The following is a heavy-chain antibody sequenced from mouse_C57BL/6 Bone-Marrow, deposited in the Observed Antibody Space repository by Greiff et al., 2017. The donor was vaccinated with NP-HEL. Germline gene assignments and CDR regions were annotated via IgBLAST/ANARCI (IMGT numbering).Heavy chain of an antibody. CDR1: GYNFTSYW. D-gene: IGHD1-1*01. CDR3: ASPLYGSRAWFAY. V-gene: IGHV1-7*01. CDR2: INPSSGYT. Sequence: VQLQQSGAELAKPGASVKLSCKASGYNFTSYWMHWVKQRPGQGLEWIGYINPSSGYTKYNQKFKDKATLTADKSSSTAYMQLSSLTYEDSAVYYCASPLYGSRAWFAYWGQGTLVTVSA. J-gene: IGHJ3*01.